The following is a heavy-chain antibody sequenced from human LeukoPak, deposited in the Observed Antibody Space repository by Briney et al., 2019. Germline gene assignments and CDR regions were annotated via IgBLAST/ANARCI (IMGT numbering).Heavy chain of an antibody. Sequence: ASVKVSCKASGYTFTSYYMHWVRQAPGQGLEWMGIINPSGGSTSYAQTFQGRVFMTRDTSTSTVYMELSSLKSEDTAVYYCARVRDGYNDAYDIWGQGTMVTVSS. J-gene: IGHJ3*02. D-gene: IGHD5-24*01. CDR2: INPSGGST. CDR1: GYTFTSYY. CDR3: ARVRDGYNDAYDI. V-gene: IGHV1-46*01.